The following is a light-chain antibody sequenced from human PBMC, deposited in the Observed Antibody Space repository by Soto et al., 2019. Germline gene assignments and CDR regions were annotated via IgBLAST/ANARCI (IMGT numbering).Light chain of an antibody. CDR3: SSHTSYSTRV. Sequence: QSVLAQPASVSGSPGQSIALSCPGTSSDVGGYNYVSWYQQHPGKAPKLMIHEVSNRPSGISDRFSGSKSGNTASLTISGLQADDEADYYCSSHTSYSTRVFGTGTKVTVL. V-gene: IGLV2-14*01. CDR2: EVS. J-gene: IGLJ1*01. CDR1: SSDVGGYNY.